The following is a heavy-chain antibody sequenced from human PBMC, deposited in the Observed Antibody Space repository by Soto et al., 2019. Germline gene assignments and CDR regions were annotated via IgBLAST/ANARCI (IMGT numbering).Heavy chain of an antibody. V-gene: IGHV3-30*18. Sequence: VQLVESGGGVVQPGRSLRLSCAASGFTFSDYAMHGVRPAPGKGLEWVAVVSHDGRNTHYADSVKGRFTISRDSSKNTVSLELTSLRAEDTAVYYCAKGGRQWLVTSDFNYWGQGALVTVSS. CDR1: GFTFSDYA. J-gene: IGHJ4*02. CDR3: AKGGRQWLVTSDFNY. D-gene: IGHD6-19*01. CDR2: VSHDGRNT.